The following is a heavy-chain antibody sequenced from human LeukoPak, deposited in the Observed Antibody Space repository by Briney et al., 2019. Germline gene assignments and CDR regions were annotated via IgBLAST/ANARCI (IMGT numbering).Heavy chain of an antibody. CDR1: GFTFSSYE. V-gene: IGHV3-66*01. CDR3: ARGSYRSMVDY. Sequence: PGGSLRLSCAASGFTFSSYEMNWVRQAPGKGLEWVSVIYSGGSTYYADSVKGRFTISRDNSKNTLYLQMNSLRAEDTAVYYCARGSYRSMVDYWGQGTLVTVSS. CDR2: IYSGGST. J-gene: IGHJ4*02. D-gene: IGHD3-16*02.